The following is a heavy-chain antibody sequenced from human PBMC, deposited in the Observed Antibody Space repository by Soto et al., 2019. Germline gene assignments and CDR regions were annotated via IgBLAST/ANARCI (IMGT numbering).Heavy chain of an antibody. CDR2: ISAYNGNT. D-gene: IGHD1-20*01. J-gene: IGHJ3*02. V-gene: IGHV1-18*04. Sequence: ASVKVSCKASGYTFTSYGISWVRQAPGQGLEWMGWISAYNGNTNYAQKLQGRVTMTTDTSTSTAYMELRSLRSDDTAVYYCARERKAVNNWSNFSTHPLMDVFDIWGQGTMV. CDR1: GYTFTSYG. CDR3: ARERKAVNNWSNFSTHPLMDVFDI.